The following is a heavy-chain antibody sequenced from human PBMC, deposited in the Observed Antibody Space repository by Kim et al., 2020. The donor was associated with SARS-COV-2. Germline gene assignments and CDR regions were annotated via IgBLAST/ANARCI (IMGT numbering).Heavy chain of an antibody. Sequence: GGSLRLSCAASGFTFSSYAMSWVRQAPGKGLEWVSAISGSGGSTYYADSVKGRLTISRDTSKNTLYLQMNSLRAEDTAVYYCARQAHYDILTGPGYWGQGTLVTVSS. CDR2: ISGSGGST. CDR3: ARQAHYDILTGPGY. J-gene: IGHJ4*02. V-gene: IGHV3-23*01. D-gene: IGHD3-9*01. CDR1: GFTFSSYA.